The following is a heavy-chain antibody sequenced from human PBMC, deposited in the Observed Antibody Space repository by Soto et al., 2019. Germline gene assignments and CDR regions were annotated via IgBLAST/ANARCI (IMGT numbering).Heavy chain of an antibody. V-gene: IGHV5-51*01. CDR3: FRSLVNGTYEAFDI. D-gene: IGHD6-13*01. CDR1: GYNFNRYW. CDR2: IYPGDSDT. J-gene: IGHJ3*02. Sequence: GESLKISCKGSGYNFNRYWIGWVRQMPGKGLEWMGVIYPGDSDTRYSPSLQGQVTISADKSSSAAYLQWSSLQASDTATYYFFRSLVNGTYEAFDIWGQGTMVTVS.